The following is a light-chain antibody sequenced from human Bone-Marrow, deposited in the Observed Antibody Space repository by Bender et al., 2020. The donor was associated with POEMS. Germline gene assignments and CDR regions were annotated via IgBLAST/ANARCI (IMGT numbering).Light chain of an antibody. CDR1: NIGSKS. CDR2: DDS. Sequence: SYVLTQPPSVSVAPGQTASISCGGDNIGSKSVHWYQQKAGQAPVLVIYDDSDRPSGIPERFSGSNSGNTATLTITTVEAGDEADYYCQVWDSSRDLVVFGGGTELTVL. CDR3: QVWDSSRDLVV. J-gene: IGLJ2*01. V-gene: IGLV3-21*02.